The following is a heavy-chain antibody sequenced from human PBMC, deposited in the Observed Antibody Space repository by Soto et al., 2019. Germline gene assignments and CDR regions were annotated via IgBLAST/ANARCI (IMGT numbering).Heavy chain of an antibody. D-gene: IGHD6-6*01. Sequence: SETLSLTCTASGGSISSYYWSWIRQPPGKGLEWIGYIYYSGSTNYNPSLKSRVTISVDTSKNQFSLKLSSVTAADTAVYYCARGSVAARSRWWFDPWGQGTLVTVSS. CDR2: IYYSGST. CDR1: GGSISSYY. CDR3: ARGSVAARSRWWFDP. J-gene: IGHJ5*02. V-gene: IGHV4-59*01.